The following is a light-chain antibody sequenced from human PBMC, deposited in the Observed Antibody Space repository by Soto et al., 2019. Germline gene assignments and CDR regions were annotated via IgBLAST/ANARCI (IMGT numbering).Light chain of an antibody. CDR1: QSVIFTSNNKNY. CDR2: WAS. J-gene: IGKJ4*01. CDR3: QQYYTLPLT. V-gene: IGKV4-1*01. Sequence: DIVMTQSPDSLAVSLGERATINCESSQSVIFTSNNKNYLAWYQQKPGQPPKLLLSWASARESGVPERFSGSGSGTLFTLSISSLQAEDVAVYYCQQYYTLPLTFGGGTKVDI.